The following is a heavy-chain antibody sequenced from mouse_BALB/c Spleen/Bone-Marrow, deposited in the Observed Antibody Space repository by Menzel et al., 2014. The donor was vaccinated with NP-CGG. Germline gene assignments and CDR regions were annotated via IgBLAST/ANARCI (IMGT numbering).Heavy chain of an antibody. CDR1: GFNIKDYY. Sequence: VQLKQSGAELVRSGASVKLSCTASGFNIKDYYMHWVKQRPEQGLEWIGWIDPENGDTEYAPKFQGKATMTADTSSNTAYLQLSSLTSEDTAVYYCNGGYYEAWFAYWGQGTLVTVFA. V-gene: IGHV14-4*02. D-gene: IGHD2-3*01. CDR3: NGGYYEAWFAY. CDR2: IDPENGDT. J-gene: IGHJ3*01.